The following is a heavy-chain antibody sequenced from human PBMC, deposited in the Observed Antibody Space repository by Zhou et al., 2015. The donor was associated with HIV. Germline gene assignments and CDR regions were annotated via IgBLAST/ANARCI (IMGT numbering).Heavy chain of an antibody. CDR1: GYTFTSYY. D-gene: IGHD5-24*01. V-gene: IGHV1-46*01. CDR3: AKGSPNVEMATIGEIESGNGY. J-gene: IGHJ4*02. CDR2: INPSGGST. Sequence: QVQLVQSGAEVKKPGASVKVSCKASGYTFTSYYMHWVRQAPGQGLEWMGIINPSGGSTSYAQKFQGRVTMTRDTSTSTVYMELSSLRSEDTAVYYCAKGSPNVEMATIGEIESGNGYWGQGTLVTVSS.